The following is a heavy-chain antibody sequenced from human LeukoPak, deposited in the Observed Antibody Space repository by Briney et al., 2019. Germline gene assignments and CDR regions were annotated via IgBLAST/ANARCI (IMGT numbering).Heavy chain of an antibody. CDR2: IYYSGST. CDR1: GGSISSGDYY. J-gene: IGHJ6*02. V-gene: IGHV4-30-4*01. D-gene: IGHD2-2*01. Sequence: PSETLSLTCTVSGGSISSGDYYWRWIRQPPGKGLEWIGYIYYSGSTYYNPSLKSRVTISVDTSKNQFSLKLSSVTAADTAVYHCVVFCRSTSCHYGMDVWGQGTTVTVSS. CDR3: VVFCRSTSCHYGMDV.